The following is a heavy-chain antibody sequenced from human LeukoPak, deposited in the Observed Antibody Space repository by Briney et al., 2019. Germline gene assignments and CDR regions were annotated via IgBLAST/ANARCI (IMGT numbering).Heavy chain of an antibody. D-gene: IGHD3-22*01. J-gene: IGHJ4*02. CDR1: GFTFSHNY. CDR3: ARFYFDSSGQNSRAY. Sequence: PGGSLRLSCAVSGFTFSHNYMSWVRQAPGKGLEWVSVIYSTGGIHYADSVKGRFTISRDSSKNTLVLQMSNLRAEDTAVYYCARFYFDSSGQNSRAYWGQGTQVTVSA. CDR2: IYSTGGI. V-gene: IGHV3-66*01.